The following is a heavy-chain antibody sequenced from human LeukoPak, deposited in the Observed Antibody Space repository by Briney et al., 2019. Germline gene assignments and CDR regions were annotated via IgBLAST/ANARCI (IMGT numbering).Heavy chain of an antibody. Sequence: GGSLRLSCAASGFTFISYAMSWVRQAPGKGLEWVSAISGSGGSTYYADSVKGRFTISRDNSKNTLYLQMNSLRAEDTAVYYCARVATPNYYYYYMDVWGKGTTVTVSS. CDR1: GFTFISYA. CDR2: ISGSGGST. V-gene: IGHV3-23*01. CDR3: ARVATPNYYYYYMDV. J-gene: IGHJ6*03. D-gene: IGHD5-12*01.